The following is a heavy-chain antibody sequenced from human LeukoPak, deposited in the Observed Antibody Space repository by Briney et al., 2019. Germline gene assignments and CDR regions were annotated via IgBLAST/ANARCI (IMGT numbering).Heavy chain of an antibody. Sequence: ASVKVSCKVYGYTFTVYWLHWVRQAPGQRLECMGWIDPKSGVTNYAQKFQGRVILTKDTSITTTYMDLTRLTSDDTAVYYCVRDGTTSNERGYNYWGQGTLITVSS. CDR2: IDPKSGVT. D-gene: IGHD4-17*01. CDR1: GYTFTVYW. CDR3: VRDGTTSNERGYNY. J-gene: IGHJ4*02. V-gene: IGHV1-2*02.